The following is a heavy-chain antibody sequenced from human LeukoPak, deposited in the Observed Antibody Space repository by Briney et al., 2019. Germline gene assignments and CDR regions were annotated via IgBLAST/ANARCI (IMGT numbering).Heavy chain of an antibody. CDR1: GFTFRSYW. D-gene: IGHD5-24*01. CDR3: ARRGDGYNNGMDV. V-gene: IGHV3-74*01. Sequence: GGSLRLSCVASGFTFRSYWMHWVRQAPGKGLVWVSRINSDGSSTSYADSVKGRFTISRDNAKNTLYLQMNSLRAEDTAVYYCARRGDGYNNGMDVWGQGITVTVSS. CDR2: INSDGSST. J-gene: IGHJ6*02.